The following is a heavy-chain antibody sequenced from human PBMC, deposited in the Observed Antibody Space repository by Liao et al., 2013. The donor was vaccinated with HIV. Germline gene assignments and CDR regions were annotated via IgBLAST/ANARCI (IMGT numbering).Heavy chain of an antibody. D-gene: IGHD7-27*01. J-gene: IGHJ2*01. CDR1: GGSISSGSYY. CDR3: ARDRSWGSGWYFDL. CDR2: IYTSGST. Sequence: QVQLQESGPGLVKPSQTLSLTCTVSGGSISSGSYYWSWIRQPAGKGLEWIGRIYTSGSTNYNPSLKSRVTISVDTSKNQFSLKLSSVTAADTAVYYCARDRSWGSGWYFDLVGPWHPWSLSP. V-gene: IGHV4-61*02.